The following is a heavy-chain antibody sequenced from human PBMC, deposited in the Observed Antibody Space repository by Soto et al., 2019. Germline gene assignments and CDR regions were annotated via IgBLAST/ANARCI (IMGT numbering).Heavy chain of an antibody. CDR1: GFTFSSYD. D-gene: IGHD5-12*01. V-gene: IGHV3-13*01. CDR3: ARGYSGYETNWFDP. CDR2: IGTAGDT. Sequence: GGSLRLSCAASGFTFSSYDMHWVRQATGKGLEWVSAIGTAGDTYYPGSVKGRFTISRENAKNSLYLQMNSLRAKDTAVYYCARGYSGYETNWFDPWGQGTLVTVSS. J-gene: IGHJ5*02.